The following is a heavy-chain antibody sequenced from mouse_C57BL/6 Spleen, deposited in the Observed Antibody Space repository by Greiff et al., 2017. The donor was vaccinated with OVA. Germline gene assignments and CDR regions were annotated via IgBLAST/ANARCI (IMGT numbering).Heavy chain of an antibody. Sequence: EVQVVESGGGLVQSGRSLRLSCATSGFTFSDFYMEWVRQAPGKGLEWIAASRNKANDYTTEYSASVKGRFIVSRDTSQSILYLQMNALRAEDTAIYYCARDSNYGYFDVWGTGTTVTVSS. CDR2: SRNKANDYTT. CDR3: ARDSNYGYFDV. V-gene: IGHV7-1*01. D-gene: IGHD2-5*01. CDR1: GFTFSDFY. J-gene: IGHJ1*03.